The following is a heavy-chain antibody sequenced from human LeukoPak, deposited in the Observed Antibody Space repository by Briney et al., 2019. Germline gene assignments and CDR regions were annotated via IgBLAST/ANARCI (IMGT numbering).Heavy chain of an antibody. CDR2: VYYAGIT. CDR1: GDSIGTYY. V-gene: IGHV4-59*01. Sequence: KPSETLSLTCTVSGDSIGTYYWSWIRRPPGKGLECIGHVYYAGITDYNPSLQSRVTISVDPSRNQLSLKLNSVTAADTAVYYCARQGYKSGWYPTFDFWGPGTQVIVSS. CDR3: ARQGYKSGWYPTFDF. D-gene: IGHD6-19*01. J-gene: IGHJ4*02.